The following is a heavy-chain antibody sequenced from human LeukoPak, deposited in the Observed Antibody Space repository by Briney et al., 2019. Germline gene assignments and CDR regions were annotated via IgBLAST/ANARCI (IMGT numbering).Heavy chain of an antibody. J-gene: IGHJ6*03. D-gene: IGHD6-13*01. CDR2: IYTSGST. V-gene: IGHV4-61*02. CDR3: ARDTFCIAGNYYYYMDV. CDR1: GGSISSGRYY. Sequence: PSETLSLTCTVSGGSISSGRYYWSWIPQPAGKGLEWIGRIYTSGSTNYNPSLKSRATISVDTSKNQFSLKLSSVIAADTAVYYCARDTFCIAGNYYYYMDVWGKGTTVTVSS.